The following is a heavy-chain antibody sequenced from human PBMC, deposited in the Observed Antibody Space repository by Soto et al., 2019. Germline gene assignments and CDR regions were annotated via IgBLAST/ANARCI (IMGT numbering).Heavy chain of an antibody. J-gene: IGHJ4*02. CDR1: GFTFSSYG. D-gene: IGHD5-18*01. CDR3: AKESYSYGTCDY. V-gene: IGHV3-30*18. Sequence: GGCLRLSCAASGFTFSSYGMHWVRQAPGKGLEWVAVISYDGSNKYYADSVKGRFTISRDNSKNTLYLQMNSLRAEDTAVYYCAKESYSYGTCDYWGQGTLVTVSS. CDR2: ISYDGSNK.